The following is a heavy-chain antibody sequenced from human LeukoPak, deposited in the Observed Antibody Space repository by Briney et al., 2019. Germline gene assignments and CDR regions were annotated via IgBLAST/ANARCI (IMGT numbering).Heavy chain of an antibody. Sequence: ASGKVSCKASRYTFTEHYIYWLRQAPGQALEWVGRINCNSGDATSAQKFQGRVTMTRDTSVSTAYMDLSSVTADDTAVYFCARSAGHRSSGVTDYYMDVWGRGTMVTVSS. D-gene: IGHD5-12*01. J-gene: IGHJ6*03. CDR1: RYTFTEHY. V-gene: IGHV1-2*02. CDR3: ARSAGHRSSGVTDYYMDV. CDR2: INCNSGDA.